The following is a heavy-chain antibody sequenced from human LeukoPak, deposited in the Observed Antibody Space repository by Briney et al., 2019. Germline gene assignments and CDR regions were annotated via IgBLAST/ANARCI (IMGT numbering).Heavy chain of an antibody. CDR1: GGSISSYY. CDR2: IYYSGST. D-gene: IGHD3-10*01. Sequence: SETLSLTCTVSGGSISSYYWSWIRQPPGKGLEWIGYIYYSGSTNYNPPLKSRVTISVDTSKNQFSLKLSSVTAADTAVYYCARAQDPGGNFDYWGQGTLVTVSS. V-gene: IGHV4-59*01. CDR3: ARAQDPGGNFDY. J-gene: IGHJ4*02.